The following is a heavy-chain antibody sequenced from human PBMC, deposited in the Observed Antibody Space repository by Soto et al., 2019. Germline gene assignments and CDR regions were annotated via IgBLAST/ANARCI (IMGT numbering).Heavy chain of an antibody. D-gene: IGHD5-12*01. J-gene: IGHJ4*02. CDR3: ARGGGYDPADY. CDR2: ISSSGSTI. V-gene: IGHV3-11*01. CDR1: GFTSSDYY. Sequence: GLPMRLPCAVSGFTSSDYYMRWIRQAPGKGLAWVSYISSSGSTIYYADSVKGRFTTSRDNAKKSLYLKMNSLRAEVTALYYCARGGGYDPADYWGQGTLVTVSS.